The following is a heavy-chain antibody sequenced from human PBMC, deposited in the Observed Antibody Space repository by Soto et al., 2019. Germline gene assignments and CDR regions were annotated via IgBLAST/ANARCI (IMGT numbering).Heavy chain of an antibody. V-gene: IGHV1-18*01. Sequence: QVQLVQSGAEVKKPGASVKVSCKASGYTFTNYGISWVRQAPGQGLEWMGWISTYNGNTNYAQKLQGRVTMTTDTSTNIAYMELRSLRSDGTAVYYCARVDVTIFGVVIMPFDYWGQRTLVTVSS. D-gene: IGHD3-3*01. J-gene: IGHJ4*02. CDR3: ARVDVTIFGVVIMPFDY. CDR2: ISTYNGNT. CDR1: GYTFTNYG.